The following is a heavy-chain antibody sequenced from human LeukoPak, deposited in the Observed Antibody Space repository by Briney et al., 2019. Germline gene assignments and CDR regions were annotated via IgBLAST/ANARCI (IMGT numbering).Heavy chain of an antibody. CDR1: GYTFTSYD. CDR2: MNPNSGNT. D-gene: IGHD3-10*01. CDR3: ARAGKDGWYFDY. J-gene: IGHJ4*02. V-gene: IGHV1-8*01. Sequence: ASVKVSCKASGYTFTSYDINWVRQATGQGLEWMGWMNPNSGNTGYAQKFQGRVTMTRNTSISTAYMELSSLRSEDTAVYYCARAGKDGWYFDYWGQGTLVTVSS.